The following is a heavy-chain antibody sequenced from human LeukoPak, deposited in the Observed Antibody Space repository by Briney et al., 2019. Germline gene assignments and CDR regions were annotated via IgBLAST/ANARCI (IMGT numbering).Heavy chain of an antibody. CDR3: ARDASNWSAFDS. D-gene: IGHD1-20*01. V-gene: IGHV1-2*06. CDR2: INPNSGVT. CDR1: GYTFSGYT. J-gene: IGHJ5*01. Sequence: ASVKVSCKASGYTFSGYTMHWVRQAPGQGLEWMGRINPNSGVTYYAQKFRGSVTITSYTSITTAYMELSSLTSDDTATYSCARDASNWSAFDSWGQGTLVIVSS.